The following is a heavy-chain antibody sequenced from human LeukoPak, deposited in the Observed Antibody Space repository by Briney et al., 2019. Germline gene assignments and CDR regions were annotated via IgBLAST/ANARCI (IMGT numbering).Heavy chain of an antibody. CDR2: IYSGGTT. D-gene: IGHD3-10*01. V-gene: IGHV3-53*01. CDR1: GFTVSSNY. J-gene: IGHJ4*02. CDR3: AKDPRYGSGSFPFDY. Sequence: GGSLRLSCAASGFTVSSNYMSWVRQAPGKGLQWVSVIYSGGTTYYADSVKGRFTISRDNSKNTLYLQMNSLRAEDTAVYYCAKDPRYGSGSFPFDYWGQGTLVTVSS.